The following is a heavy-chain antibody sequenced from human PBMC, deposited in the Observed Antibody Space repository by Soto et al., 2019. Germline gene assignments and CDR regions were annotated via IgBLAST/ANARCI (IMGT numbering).Heavy chain of an antibody. D-gene: IGHD3-3*01. CDR1: GFTFSSYG. V-gene: IGHV3-30*18. CDR2: ISYDGSNK. J-gene: IGHJ4*02. Sequence: QVQLVESGGGVVQPGRSLRLSCAASGFTFSSYGMHWVRQAPGKGLEWVAVISYDGSNKYYADSVKGRFTISRDNSKNTLYLQMNSLRAEDTAVYYCAKGSLRFLEWLHIDYWGQGTLVTVSS. CDR3: AKGSLRFLEWLHIDY.